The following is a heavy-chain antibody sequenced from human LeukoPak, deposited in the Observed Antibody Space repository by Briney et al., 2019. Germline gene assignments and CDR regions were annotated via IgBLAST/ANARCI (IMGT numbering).Heavy chain of an antibody. D-gene: IGHD2-15*01. CDR3: AKAPVTSCRGAFCYPFDY. V-gene: IGHV3-7*03. CDR2: IKQDGSAK. CDR1: GFTFNRYW. J-gene: IGHJ4*02. Sequence: PGGSLRLSCAASGFTFNRYWMSWVRQAPGKELQWVANIKQDGSAKYYVDSVKGRFTISRDNAKNSLYLQMNSLRAEDAAVYYCAKAPVTSCRGAFCYPFDYWGQGTLVTVSS.